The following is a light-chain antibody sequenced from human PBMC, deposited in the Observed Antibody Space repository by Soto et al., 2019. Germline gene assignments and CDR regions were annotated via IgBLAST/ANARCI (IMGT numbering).Light chain of an antibody. V-gene: IGKV3-15*01. CDR3: HQYNNWYPRT. J-gene: IGKJ1*01. CDR2: GAS. Sequence: EIVMTQSPATLSVSPGERATLSCRASQSVSSNLAWYQQKPGQSPRLLIYGASTRATGIPARFSGSGSGTEFTLSNSSRQSEYLALYYWHQYNNWYPRTVCQGSKVESK. CDR1: QSVSSN.